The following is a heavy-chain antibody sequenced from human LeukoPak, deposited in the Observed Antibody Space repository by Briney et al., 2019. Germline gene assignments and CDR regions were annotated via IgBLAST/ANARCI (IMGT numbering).Heavy chain of an antibody. J-gene: IGHJ3*02. D-gene: IGHD3-22*01. CDR2: ISGSGGST. Sequence: LSCSAAGVAFSSYAISRVRQAPGKELEGWTAISGSGGSTYYADSVKGRFTISRDNSKNTLYLQMNSLRAEDTAVYYCAKDQTHYYDSSRYSPDAFDIWGQGTMVTVSS. CDR3: AKDQTHYYDSSRYSPDAFDI. V-gene: IGHV3-23*01. CDR1: GVAFSSYA.